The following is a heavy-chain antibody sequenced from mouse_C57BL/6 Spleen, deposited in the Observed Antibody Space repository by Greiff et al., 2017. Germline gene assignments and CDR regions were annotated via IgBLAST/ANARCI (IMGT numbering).Heavy chain of an antibody. Sequence: EVKLMESEGGLVQPGSSMKLSCTASGFTFSDYYMAWVRQVPEKGLEWVANINYDGSSTYYMDSLKSRFIISRDNATNILYLQMSSLKSEDTATYYCSRDQGYYYGSSYVYFDYWGQGTTLTVSS. CDR3: SRDQGYYYGSSYVYFDY. V-gene: IGHV5-16*01. CDR2: INYDGSST. D-gene: IGHD1-1*01. CDR1: GFTFSDYY. J-gene: IGHJ2*01.